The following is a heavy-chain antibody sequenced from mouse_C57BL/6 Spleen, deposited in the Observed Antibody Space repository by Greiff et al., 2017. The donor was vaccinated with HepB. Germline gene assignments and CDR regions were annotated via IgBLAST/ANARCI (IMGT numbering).Heavy chain of an antibody. CDR2: IYPGNSDT. CDR1: GYTFTSYW. CDR3: TREDYYYGSSYGFAY. D-gene: IGHD1-1*01. J-gene: IGHJ3*01. Sequence: VQLQQSGTVLARPGASVKMSCKTSGYTFTSYWMHWVKQRTGQGLEWIGAIYPGNSDTSYNQKFKGKAKLTAVTSASTAYMELSSLTNEDSAVYYCTREDYYYGSSYGFAYWGQGTLVTVSA. V-gene: IGHV1-5*01.